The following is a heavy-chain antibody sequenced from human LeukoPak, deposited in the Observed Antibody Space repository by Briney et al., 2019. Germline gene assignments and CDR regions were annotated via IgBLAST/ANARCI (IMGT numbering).Heavy chain of an antibody. CDR1: GFTFSSYS. D-gene: IGHD2-15*01. CDR3: ARDGGGYCSGGSCSTTYYFDY. V-gene: IGHV3-21*01. J-gene: IGHJ4*02. CDR2: ISSSSSYI. Sequence: GGSPRLSCAASGFTFSSYSMNWVRQAPGKGLEWVSSISSSSSYIYYADSVKGRFTISRDNAKNSLYLQMNSLRAEDTAVYYCARDGGGYCSGGSCSTTYYFDYWGQGTLVTVSS.